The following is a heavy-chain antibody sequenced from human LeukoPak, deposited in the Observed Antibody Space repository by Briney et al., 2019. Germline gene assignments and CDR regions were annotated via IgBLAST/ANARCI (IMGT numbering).Heavy chain of an antibody. CDR2: IDAAGAHT. V-gene: IGHV3-64*02. J-gene: IGHJ3*02. Sequence: GGSLRLSCAASGFRFSYHDMHWFRQAPEKGLEFVSSIDAAGAHTFYADSVKGRFTISRDNFQSTMYLQMDGLRPEDSAVYYCARELGGTKTGGFDIWGQGTVVTVSS. D-gene: IGHD1-14*01. CDR3: ARELGGTKTGGFDI. CDR1: GFRFSYHD.